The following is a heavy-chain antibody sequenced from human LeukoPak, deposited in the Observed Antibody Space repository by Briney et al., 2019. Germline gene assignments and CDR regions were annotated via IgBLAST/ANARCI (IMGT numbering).Heavy chain of an antibody. V-gene: IGHV1-18*01. J-gene: IGHJ4*02. Sequence: GASVKVSCKASGGTFSSYSISWVRQAPGQGLEWVGWISSYNGKTNYGKNVQGRVTMTTDTSTSTAYMELRSLRSDDTAIYYCARNYDSSKDGNDYWGQGTLVTVSS. CDR3: ARNYDSSKDGNDY. CDR2: ISSYNGKT. D-gene: IGHD3-22*01. CDR1: GGTFSSYS.